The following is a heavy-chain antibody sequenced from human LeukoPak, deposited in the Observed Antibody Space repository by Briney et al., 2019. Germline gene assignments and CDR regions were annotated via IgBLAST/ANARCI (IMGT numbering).Heavy chain of an antibody. CDR3: ARAVAGWDAFDI. CDR1: GGSFSGYY. CDR2: INRSGST. D-gene: IGHD6-19*01. Sequence: SETLSLTCAVYGGSFSGYYWSWIRQPPGKGLEWIGEINRSGSTNYNPSLKSRVTISVDTSKNQFSLKLSSVTAADTAVYYCARAVAGWDAFDIWGQGTMVTVSS. V-gene: IGHV4-34*01. J-gene: IGHJ3*02.